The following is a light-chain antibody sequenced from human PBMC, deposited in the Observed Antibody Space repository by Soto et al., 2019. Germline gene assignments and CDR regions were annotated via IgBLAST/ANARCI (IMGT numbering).Light chain of an antibody. CDR3: QHDNDFSWT. J-gene: IGKJ1*01. CDR2: ATS. Sequence: DIHLTQSPSTLSASVGDRVTITCRASQSISILLAWYQQKPGKAPNLLIYATSTFETGVSSRFSGSGSGTEFTLTISSLQPDDSATYYCQHDNDFSWTFGQGTKVEIK. CDR1: QSISIL. V-gene: IGKV1-5*03.